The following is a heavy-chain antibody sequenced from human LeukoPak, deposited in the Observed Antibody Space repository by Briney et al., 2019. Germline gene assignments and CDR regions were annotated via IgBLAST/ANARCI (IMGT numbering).Heavy chain of an antibody. Sequence: PGGSLRLSCAASGFTFSSYAMSWVRQAPGKGLEWVSAISGSGGSTYYADSVKGRFTISRDNSKNTLYLQMNSLRAEDTAVYYCAVHSSSWYLRYMDVWGKGTTVTVSS. CDR2: ISGSGGST. CDR3: AVHSSSWYLRYMDV. J-gene: IGHJ6*03. D-gene: IGHD6-13*01. V-gene: IGHV3-23*01. CDR1: GFTFSSYA.